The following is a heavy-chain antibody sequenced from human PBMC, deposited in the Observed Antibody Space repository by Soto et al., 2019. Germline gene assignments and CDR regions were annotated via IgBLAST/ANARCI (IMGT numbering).Heavy chain of an antibody. D-gene: IGHD1-26*01. CDR3: AKDVEGGSLFRGAFDY. J-gene: IGHJ4*02. Sequence: GSLRLSCVASRFTFTSYAMSWVRQAPGKGLEWVAAISASGGATIHADSVKGRLTISRDNSKNTLYLQMNSLRAEDTAVYYCAKDVEGGSLFRGAFDYWGQGTQVTVSS. V-gene: IGHV3-23*01. CDR2: ISASGGAT. CDR1: RFTFTSYA.